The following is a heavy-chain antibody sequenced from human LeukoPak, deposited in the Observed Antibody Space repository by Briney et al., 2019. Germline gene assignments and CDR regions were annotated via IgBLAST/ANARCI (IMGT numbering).Heavy chain of an antibody. CDR2: IRNVGSDK. D-gene: IGHD7-27*01. CDR1: GFPFSSHG. V-gene: IGHV3-30*02. Sequence: GGSLRLSCAASGFPFSSHGMHWVRQAPGKGLEWVAFIRNVGSDKYYADSVKGRFSVSRDNSKYTLNLEMNSLGDEDMAVYYCARDFNWGFDYWGQGTLVSVSS. J-gene: IGHJ4*02. CDR3: ARDFNWGFDY.